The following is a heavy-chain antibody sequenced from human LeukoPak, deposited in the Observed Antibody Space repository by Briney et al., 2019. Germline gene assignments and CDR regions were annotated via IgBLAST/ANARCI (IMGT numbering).Heavy chain of an antibody. D-gene: IGHD3-16*01. V-gene: IGHV3-66*02. CDR1: GFTVSSSY. Sequence: GGSLRLSCAASGFTVSSSYMSWVRQAPGKGLEWVSVIYSGGSTYYADSVKGRFTISRDNSKNTLHLQMNSLRAEDTAVYYCARGLRLGVRLDYWGQGTLVTVSS. J-gene: IGHJ4*02. CDR3: ARGLRLGVRLDY. CDR2: IYSGGST.